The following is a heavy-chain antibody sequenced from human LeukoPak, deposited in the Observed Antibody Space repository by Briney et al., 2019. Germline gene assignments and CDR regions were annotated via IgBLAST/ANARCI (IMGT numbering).Heavy chain of an antibody. CDR1: GFTFSNFG. Sequence: GGSLRLSCEASGFTFSNFGMHWVRQAPGKGLEWVAIISYDGSTKYYADSVKGRFSISRDNSKNTLYLQMNSLRVEDTAVYYCSTPPTAYTSGSLGYWGQGTLVTLSS. D-gene: IGHD3-22*01. CDR2: ISYDGSTK. CDR3: STPPTAYTSGSLGY. V-gene: IGHV3-30*03. J-gene: IGHJ4*02.